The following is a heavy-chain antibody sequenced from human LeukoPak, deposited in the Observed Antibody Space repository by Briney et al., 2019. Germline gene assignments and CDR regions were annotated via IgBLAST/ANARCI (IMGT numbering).Heavy chain of an antibody. CDR3: ARGKSGGWYCDY. V-gene: IGHV1-2*02. CDR1: GYTFTGYY. D-gene: IGHD6-19*01. Sequence: ASAKVSCKASGYTFTGYYMHWVRQAPGQGLEWMGWINPNSGGTNYAQKFQGRVTMTRDTSISTAYMELSRLRSDDTAVYYCARGKSGGWYCDYWGQGTLVTVSS. J-gene: IGHJ4*02. CDR2: INPNSGGT.